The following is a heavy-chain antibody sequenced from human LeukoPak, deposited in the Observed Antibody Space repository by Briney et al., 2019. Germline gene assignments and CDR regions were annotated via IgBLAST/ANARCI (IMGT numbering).Heavy chain of an antibody. J-gene: IGHJ4*02. Sequence: SETLSPTCTVSGGSISSYYWSWIRQPPGKGLEWIGYIYYSGSTNYNPSLKSRVTISVDTSKNQFSLKLSSVTAADTAVYYCAREYDSSGYAFDYWGQGTLVTVSS. D-gene: IGHD3-22*01. V-gene: IGHV4-59*01. CDR3: AREYDSSGYAFDY. CDR1: GGSISSYY. CDR2: IYYSGST.